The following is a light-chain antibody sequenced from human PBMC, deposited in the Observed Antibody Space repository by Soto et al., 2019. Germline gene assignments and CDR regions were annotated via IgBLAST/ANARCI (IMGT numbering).Light chain of an antibody. J-gene: IGKJ1*01. CDR2: GSS. CDR3: QQANSYPWT. Sequence: DIQMTQSPSSVSASVGDSFTITCLASQGVSDWVAWYQQKPGEAPKLLIYGSSSLLSGVPSRFSGTRSGTDFTLTISSLQPEDFATYYCQQANSYPWTFGQGTKVDIK. CDR1: QGVSDW. V-gene: IGKV1-12*01.